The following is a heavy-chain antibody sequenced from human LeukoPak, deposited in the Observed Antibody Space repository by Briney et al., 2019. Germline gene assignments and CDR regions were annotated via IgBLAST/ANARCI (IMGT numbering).Heavy chain of an antibody. J-gene: IGHJ6*03. CDR2: IYYSGST. D-gene: IGHD6-13*01. Sequence: SETLSPTCTVSGGTISSYYWSWIRQPPGQGLEWIGYIYYSGSTNYNPSLKSRVTISVDTSKNQFSLKLSSMTAVDTAVYYCARGEGAAPFYYYMDVWGKGTTVTVSS. CDR3: ARGEGAAPFYYYMDV. V-gene: IGHV4-59*01. CDR1: GGTISSYY.